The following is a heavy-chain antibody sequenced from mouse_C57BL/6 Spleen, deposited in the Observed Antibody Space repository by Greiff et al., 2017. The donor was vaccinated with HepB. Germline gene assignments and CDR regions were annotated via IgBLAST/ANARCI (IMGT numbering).Heavy chain of an antibody. CDR3: ARHEGRDYYGSSPPFAY. CDR2: FYPGSGSI. J-gene: IGHJ3*01. D-gene: IGHD1-1*01. V-gene: IGHV1-62-2*01. CDR1: GYTFTEYT. Sequence: QVQLQQSGAELVKPGASVKLSCKASGYTFTEYTIHWVKQRSGQGLECIGWFYPGSGSIKYNEKFKDKATLTADKSSSTVYMELSRLTSEDSAVYFCARHEGRDYYGSSPPFAYWGQGTLVTVSA.